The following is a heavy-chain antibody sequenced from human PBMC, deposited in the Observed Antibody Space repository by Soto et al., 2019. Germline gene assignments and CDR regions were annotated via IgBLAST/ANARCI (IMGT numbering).Heavy chain of an antibody. J-gene: IGHJ4*02. V-gene: IGHV4-34*01. Sequence: SETLSLTWAVYGGSLSCYYWSWIRQPPGKGLEWIGEINHSGSTNYNPSLKSRVTISVDTSKNQFSLKLSSVTAADTAVYYCARGKLSDYVWGSYRYLFDYWGQGTVVTVTS. CDR1: GGSLSCYY. CDR2: INHSGST. CDR3: ARGKLSDYVWGSYRYLFDY. D-gene: IGHD3-16*02.